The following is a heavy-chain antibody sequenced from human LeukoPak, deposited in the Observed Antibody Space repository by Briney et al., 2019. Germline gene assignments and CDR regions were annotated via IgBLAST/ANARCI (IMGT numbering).Heavy chain of an antibody. V-gene: IGHV3-23*01. J-gene: IGHJ4*02. CDR3: AKSIAVAFYS. CDR2: ISGSGGRT. Sequence: GGSLRLSCTASGFTFRNYGMSWVRQVPGKGLEWVSVISGSGGRTDYADSAKGRFTISRDNSKNTLYLQMNSLRAEDTAVYYCAKSIAVAFYSWGQGTLVTVSS. CDR1: GFTFRNYG. D-gene: IGHD6-19*01.